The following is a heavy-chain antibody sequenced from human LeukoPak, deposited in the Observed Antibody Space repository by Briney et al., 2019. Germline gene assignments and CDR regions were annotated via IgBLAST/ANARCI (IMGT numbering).Heavy chain of an antibody. CDR1: GYTFTGYY. J-gene: IGHJ6*03. Sequence: ASVKVSCKASGYTFTGYYMHWVRQAPGQGLEWMGWINPNSGGTNYAQKFQGRVTMTRDTSISTAYMELSRLRSDDTAVYYCARDKRHSSSWYYYYYMDVWGKGTTVTVSS. CDR2: INPNSGGT. CDR3: ARDKRHSSSWYYYYYMDV. D-gene: IGHD6-13*01. V-gene: IGHV1-2*02.